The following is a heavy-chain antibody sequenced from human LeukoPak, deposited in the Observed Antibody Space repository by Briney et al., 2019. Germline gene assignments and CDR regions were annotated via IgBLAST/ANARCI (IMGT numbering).Heavy chain of an antibody. D-gene: IGHD3-10*01. CDR1: EFNVSKSY. CDR3: ARDLAPLLWFGEPREV. J-gene: IGHJ6*04. Sequence: GGSLRLSCAASEFNVSKSYSSWVRQAPGKGLEWVAVIYSAGTTYYADSVKGCFTISREKSTNTLYLQMNSLSAEDTAVYYCARDLAPLLWFGEPREVWGKGTTVTVSS. V-gene: IGHV3-53*01. CDR2: IYSAGTT.